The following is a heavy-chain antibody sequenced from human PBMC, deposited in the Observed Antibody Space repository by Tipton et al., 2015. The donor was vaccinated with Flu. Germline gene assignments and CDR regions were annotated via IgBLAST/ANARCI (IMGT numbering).Heavy chain of an antibody. J-gene: IGHJ3*02. CDR1: GGSITSYY. V-gene: IGHV4-59*01. D-gene: IGHD2-15*01. CDR3: ARGWSAFDI. Sequence: LRLSCSVSGGSITSYYWSWIRQPPGKGLEWIAFIFHTGSTSYNPSLKSRVSISLDTSRTQFSLKLSSVTAADTAVYYCARGWSAFDIWGQGTMVTVSS. CDR2: IFHTGST.